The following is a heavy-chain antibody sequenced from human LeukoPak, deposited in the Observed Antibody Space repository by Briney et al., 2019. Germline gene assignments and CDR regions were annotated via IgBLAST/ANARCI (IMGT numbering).Heavy chain of an antibody. CDR1: SGAISSSSYY. CDR3: SRENGAFSPFGY. CDR2: ISYSGST. V-gene: IGHV4-39*02. J-gene: IGHJ4*02. D-gene: IGHD2-8*01. Sequence: PSETLSLTCTVSSGAISSSSYYWGWIRQPPGKGLEWIGSISYSGSTDYNPSLKSRVTISVDTSKNQFSPRLSSVTAADTAVYYCSRENGAFSPFGYWGQGTLVTVPS.